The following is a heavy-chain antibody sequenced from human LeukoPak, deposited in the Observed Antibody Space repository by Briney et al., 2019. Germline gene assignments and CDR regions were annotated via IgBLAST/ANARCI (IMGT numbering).Heavy chain of an antibody. CDR1: GGSFSGYY. CDR3: ARVTENYGSGRRHNYYYYMDV. CDR2: INHSGSS. V-gene: IGHV4-34*01. D-gene: IGHD3-10*01. J-gene: IGHJ6*03. Sequence: PSETLSLTCAVYGGSFSGYYWSWIRQPPGKGLEWIGEINHSGSSYYNPSLKSRVTISVDMSKNQFSLKLSSVTAADTAVYYCARVTENYGSGRRHNYYYYMDVWGKGTTVTISS.